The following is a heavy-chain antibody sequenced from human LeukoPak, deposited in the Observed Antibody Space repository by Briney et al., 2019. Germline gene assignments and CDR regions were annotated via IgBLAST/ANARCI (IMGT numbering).Heavy chain of an antibody. J-gene: IGHJ4*02. CDR1: GYSISSGYY. CDR3: ARLQDGSYTY. D-gene: IGHD1-26*01. V-gene: IGHV4-38-2*02. CDR2: IYYSGST. Sequence: PSETLSLTCTVSGYSISSGYYWGWIRQPPGKGLEWIGSIYYSGSTYYNPSLKSRVTISVDTSKNQFSLKLSSVTAADTAVYYCARLQDGSYTYWGQGTLVTVSS.